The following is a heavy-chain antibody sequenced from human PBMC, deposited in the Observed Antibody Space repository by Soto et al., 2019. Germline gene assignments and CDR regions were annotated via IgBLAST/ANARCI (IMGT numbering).Heavy chain of an antibody. J-gene: IGHJ4*02. D-gene: IGHD3-3*01. Sequence: TLSLTCAVSGGSISSGGYSWSWIRQPPGKGLEWIGYIYHSGSTYYNPSLKSRVTISVDRSKNQFSLKLSSVTAADTAVYYCARGAYNYDFWSGYYAFDYWGQGTLVTVSS. CDR2: IYHSGST. CDR3: ARGAYNYDFWSGYYAFDY. CDR1: GGSISSGGYS. V-gene: IGHV4-30-2*01.